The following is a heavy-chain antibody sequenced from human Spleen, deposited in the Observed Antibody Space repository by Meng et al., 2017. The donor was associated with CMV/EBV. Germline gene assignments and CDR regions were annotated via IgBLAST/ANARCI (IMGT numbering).Heavy chain of an antibody. CDR1: GFTFSTYS. J-gene: IGHJ4*02. V-gene: IGHV3-48*04. D-gene: IGHD2-2*01. CDR2: IDSSGNTI. CDR3: ARVPTALDY. Sequence: GESLKISCAASGFTFSTYSMNWVRQAPGKGLEWVSYIDSSGNTIYYADSVKGRFTISRDNAKNSMYLQMNSLRAEDTAVYYCARVPTALDYWGQGTLVTVSS.